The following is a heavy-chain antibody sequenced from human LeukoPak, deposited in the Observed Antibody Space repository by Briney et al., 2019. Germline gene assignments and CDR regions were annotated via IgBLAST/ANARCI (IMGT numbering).Heavy chain of an antibody. Sequence: SETLSLTCTVSGGSISGSSYYWGWICQPPGKGLEWIGSICYSGITYYNSSLKSRVTISVDTSKNQFSLNLNSVTAADTAVYYCACYSGSEGFDPWGQGALVTVSS. V-gene: IGHV4-39*01. J-gene: IGHJ5*02. D-gene: IGHD1-26*01. CDR1: GGSISGSSYY. CDR2: ICYSGIT. CDR3: ACYSGSEGFDP.